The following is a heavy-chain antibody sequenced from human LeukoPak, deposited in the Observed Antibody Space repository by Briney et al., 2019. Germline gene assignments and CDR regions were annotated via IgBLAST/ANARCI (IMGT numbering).Heavy chain of an antibody. V-gene: IGHV3-15*01. D-gene: IGHD3/OR15-3a*01. CDR1: GFTFSNAW. Sequence: PGESLRLSCAASGFTFSNAWMSWVRQAPGRGLEWVGRIKRKGDDGTIDYAAPVKGRLSISRDDSKNTLYLQMNSLKSEDTAVYYCTAGTGRSDFDYWGQGILVTVSS. CDR3: TAGTGRSDFDY. J-gene: IGHJ4*02. CDR2: IKRKGDDGTI.